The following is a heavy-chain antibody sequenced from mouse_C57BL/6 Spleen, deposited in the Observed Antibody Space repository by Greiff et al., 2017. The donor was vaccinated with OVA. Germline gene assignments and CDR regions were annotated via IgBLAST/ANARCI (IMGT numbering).Heavy chain of an antibody. Sequence: EVQVVESGGGLVQPKGSLKLSCAASGFTFNTYAMHWVRQAPGKGLEWVACISSKSSNYATYYADEVKDRFTISRDDSQSMLYLQMNNLKTEDTAMYYWVRGLVYAMDYWGQGTSVTVSS. CDR1: GFTFNTYA. CDR3: VRGLVYAMDY. D-gene: IGHD4-1*01. CDR2: ISSKSSNYAT. V-gene: IGHV10-3*01. J-gene: IGHJ4*01.